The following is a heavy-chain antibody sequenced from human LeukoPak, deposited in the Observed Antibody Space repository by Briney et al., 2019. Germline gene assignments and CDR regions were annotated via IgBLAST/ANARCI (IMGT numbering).Heavy chain of an antibody. D-gene: IGHD3-22*01. J-gene: IGHJ6*02. V-gene: IGHV1-69*13. CDR1: GGTFSSYA. CDR2: IIPIFGTA. CDR3: SRVAYYYDSAGFYLNYFYGMDV. Sequence: SVKVSCKASGGTFSSYAISWVRQAPGQGLEWMGGIIPIFGTANYAQKFQGRVTITADESTSTAYMELSSLRSEDTAMYYCSRVAYYYDSAGFYLNYFYGMDVWGQGTTVTVSS.